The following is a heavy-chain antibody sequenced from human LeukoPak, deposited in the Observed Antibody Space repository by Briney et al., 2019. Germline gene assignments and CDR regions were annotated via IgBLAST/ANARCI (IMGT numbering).Heavy chain of an antibody. D-gene: IGHD3-22*01. Sequence: SEILSLTCAVTDSSISSGSNSWSWIRQPPGKGLDSIGYIYHSGSTYYNPSLKSRVTISVDRSKNQFSLKLSSVTAADTAVYYCAGSYDSSGWHYFDYWGQGTLVTVSS. V-gene: IGHV4-30-2*01. J-gene: IGHJ4*02. CDR3: AGSYDSSGWHYFDY. CDR1: DSSISSGSNS. CDR2: IYHSGST.